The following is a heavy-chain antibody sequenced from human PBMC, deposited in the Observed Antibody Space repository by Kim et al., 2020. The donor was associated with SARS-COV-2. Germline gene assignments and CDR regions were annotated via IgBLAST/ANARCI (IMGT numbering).Heavy chain of an antibody. CDR1: GFTFSSYA. D-gene: IGHD3-9*01. J-gene: IGHJ4*02. CDR3: AKDDEEDILTGYYPSNFDY. V-gene: IGHV3-23*01. CDR2: ISGSGGST. Sequence: GGSLRLSCAASGFTFSSYAMSWVRQAPGKGLEWVSAISGSGGSTYYADSVKGRFTISRDNSKNTLYLQMNSLRAEDTAVYYCAKDDEEDILTGYYPSNFDYWGQGTLVTVSS.